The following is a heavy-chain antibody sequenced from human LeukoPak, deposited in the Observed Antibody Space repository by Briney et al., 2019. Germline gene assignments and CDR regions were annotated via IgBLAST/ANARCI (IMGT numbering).Heavy chain of an antibody. J-gene: IGHJ3*02. D-gene: IGHD3-10*01. Sequence: SETLSLTCTVSGGSISSYYWSWIRQPPGKGLEWIGYIYYSGSTNYNPSLKSRVTISVDTSKNQFSLKLSSVTAADTAVYYCALGSGSYLDAFDIWGQGTMVTVSS. CDR1: GGSISSYY. V-gene: IGHV4-59*01. CDR2: IYYSGST. CDR3: ALGSGSYLDAFDI.